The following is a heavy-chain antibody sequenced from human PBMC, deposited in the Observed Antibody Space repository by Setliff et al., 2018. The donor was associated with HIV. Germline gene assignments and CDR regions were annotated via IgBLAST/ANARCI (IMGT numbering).Heavy chain of an antibody. CDR3: ARRIDDSGSFPDKNWFDT. D-gene: IGHD3-10*01. CDR2: IYTSGST. J-gene: IGHJ5*02. Sequence: PSETLSLTCTVSGGSFSDYYRSWIRQPPGKGLEWIGYIYTSGSTNYNPSLKSRVTISVDASKNQFSLRLTSVTAADTAVYYCARRIDDSGSFPDKNWFDTWGQGSLVTVS. CDR1: GGSFSDYY. V-gene: IGHV4-4*09.